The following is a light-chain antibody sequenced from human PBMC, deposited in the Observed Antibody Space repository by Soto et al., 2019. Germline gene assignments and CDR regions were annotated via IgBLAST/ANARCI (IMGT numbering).Light chain of an antibody. J-gene: IGKJ1*01. CDR2: AAS. CDR1: QSISTY. V-gene: IGKV1-39*01. CDR3: QQSYSTPQT. Sequence: DIQMTQSPSSLSASVGDRVTITCRASQSISTYLNWYQQKPGNTPKVLIYAASSLQSGVPSRFSGSGSGTDFTLTISSLQPEDFATYYCQQSYSTPQTFGQGTKVEIK.